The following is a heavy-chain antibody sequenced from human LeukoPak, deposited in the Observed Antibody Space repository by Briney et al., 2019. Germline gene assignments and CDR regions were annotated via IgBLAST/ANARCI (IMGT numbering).Heavy chain of an antibody. CDR3: SRGGQCLNPFYW. J-gene: IGHJ4*02. V-gene: IGHV3-23*01. Sequence: GGSLRLSCAASGFTFSTYAMGWVRQAPGKGLEWVSSIKGGGGDPFYADSVKGRFTISRDKSKNTLFLQLNSLRAEDSAVYYCSRGGQCLNPFYWWGQGTLVTVSS. CDR2: IKGGGGDP. CDR1: GFTFSTYA. D-gene: IGHD1-14*01.